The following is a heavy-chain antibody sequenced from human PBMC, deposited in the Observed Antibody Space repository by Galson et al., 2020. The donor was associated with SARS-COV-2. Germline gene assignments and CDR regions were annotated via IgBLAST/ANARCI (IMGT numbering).Heavy chain of an antibody. CDR1: GFTFSSYE. CDR3: AIWSQSIEA. J-gene: IGHJ5*02. Sequence: AGSLRLSCIASGFTFSSYEMNWVRQAPGKGLEWVSYIGSGGDTTYYADSVKGRFTISRDNAKNLLFLQLNSLRAEDTAVYYCAIWSQSIEAWGQGTLVSVSS. CDR2: IGSGGDTT. V-gene: IGHV3-48*03. D-gene: IGHD3-10*01.